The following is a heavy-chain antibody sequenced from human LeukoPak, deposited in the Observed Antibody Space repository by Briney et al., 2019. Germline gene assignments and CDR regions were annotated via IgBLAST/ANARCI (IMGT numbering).Heavy chain of an antibody. CDR3: ARTTAMATYDAFDI. J-gene: IGHJ3*02. D-gene: IGHD5-18*01. V-gene: IGHV1-18*01. CDR1: GYTFTSYG. CDR2: ISAYNGNT. Sequence: ASVKVSCKASGYTFTSYGISWVRQAPGQGLEWMGWISAYNGNTNYAQKFQGRVTMTRDTSISTAYMELSRLRSDDTAVYYCARTTAMATYDAFDIWGQGTMVTVSS.